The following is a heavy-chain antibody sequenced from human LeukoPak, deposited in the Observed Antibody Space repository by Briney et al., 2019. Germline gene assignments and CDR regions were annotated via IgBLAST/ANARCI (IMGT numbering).Heavy chain of an antibody. CDR3: ARGVLWFGELPNPVDY. J-gene: IGHJ4*02. V-gene: IGHV3-74*01. CDR1: GFSFTSYS. Sequence: GGSLRLSCAASGFSFTSYSMNWVRQAPGKGLVWVSRINSDGSSTSYADSVKGRFTISRDNAKNTLYLQMNSLRAEDTAVYYCARGVLWFGELPNPVDYWGQGTLVTVSS. D-gene: IGHD3-10*01. CDR2: INSDGSST.